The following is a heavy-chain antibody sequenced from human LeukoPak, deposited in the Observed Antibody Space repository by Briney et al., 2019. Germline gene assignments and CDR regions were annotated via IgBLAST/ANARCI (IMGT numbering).Heavy chain of an antibody. D-gene: IGHD1-26*01. V-gene: IGHV4-61*02. J-gene: IGHJ4*02. CDR2: IYTNGST. CDR3: ARSGSYYSPFDY. Sequence: SETLSLTCTVSGGSISSGSYYWSWIRQPAGKGLEWIGRIYTNGSTNYNPSLKSRVTISVDTSKNQFSLKLSSVTAADTAVYYCARSGSYYSPFDYWGQGTLVTVSS. CDR1: GGSISSGSYY.